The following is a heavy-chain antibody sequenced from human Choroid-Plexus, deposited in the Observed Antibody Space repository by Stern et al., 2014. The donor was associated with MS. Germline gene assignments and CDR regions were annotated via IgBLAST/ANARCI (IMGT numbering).Heavy chain of an antibody. V-gene: IGHV3-30*18. D-gene: IGHD3-16*01. CDR3: AKDRQCLTFFFDF. CDR1: GFSFSSFG. J-gene: IGHJ4*02. Sequence: VQLVESGGGVVQPGRPLRLSCAASGFSFSSFGMHCVRQAPGKGLEWVALISYDGSKDYADSVKGRFAISRDNSKNTLYLQMNSLRAEDTAVYYCAKDRQCLTFFFDFWGQGSLVTVSS. CDR2: ISYDGSK.